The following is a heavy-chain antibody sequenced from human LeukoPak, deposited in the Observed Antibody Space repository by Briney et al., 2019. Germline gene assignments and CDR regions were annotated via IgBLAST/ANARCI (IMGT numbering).Heavy chain of an antibody. J-gene: IGHJ6*02. CDR3: ASEPGLSRGPDYAMDV. CDR1: GITLMSYT. V-gene: IGHV3-30-3*01. CDR2: VLDNTDFP. D-gene: IGHD3-16*01. Sequence: GGSLRLSCSGSGITLMSYTIHWVRRAPGKRLEWMTCVLDNTDFPYYADSVEGRFIISRDSSKNVVYLQMNSLRPEDTAIYYCASEPGLSRGPDYAMDVWGQGTTVTVSS.